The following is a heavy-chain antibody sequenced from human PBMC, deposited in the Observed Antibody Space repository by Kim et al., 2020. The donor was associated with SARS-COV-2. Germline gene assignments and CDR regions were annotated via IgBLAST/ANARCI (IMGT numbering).Heavy chain of an antibody. J-gene: IGHJ4*02. CDR3: ARDVQRSFDY. V-gene: IGHV3-74*01. D-gene: IGHD6-25*01. Sequence: NTNYADSVKGRFTISRDNAKHTVYLQMNSLRAEDTAVYYCARDVQRSFDYWGQGTLVTVSS. CDR2: NT.